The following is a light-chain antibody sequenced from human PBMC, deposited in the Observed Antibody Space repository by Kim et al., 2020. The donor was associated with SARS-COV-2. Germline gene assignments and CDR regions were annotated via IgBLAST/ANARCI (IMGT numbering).Light chain of an antibody. CDR3: QQYRT. V-gene: IGKV3-20*01. J-gene: IGKJ2*01. CDR2: GAS. Sequence: GTLSLSPGERATLACRASQSVSSSYLAWYQKKPGQAPRLLIYGASSRATGIPDRFSGSGSGTDFTLTISRLEPEDFAVYYCQQYRTFGQGTKLEI. CDR1: QSVSSSY.